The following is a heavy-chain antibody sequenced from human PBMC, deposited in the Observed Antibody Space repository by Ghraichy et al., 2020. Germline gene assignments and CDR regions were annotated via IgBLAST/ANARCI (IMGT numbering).Heavy chain of an antibody. CDR1: GYTFTSYG. J-gene: IGHJ3*02. Sequence: ALVKVSCKASGYTFTSYGISWVRQAPGQGLEWMGWISAYNGNTNYAQKLQGRVTMTTDTSTSTAYMELRSLRSDDTAVYYCARLRITMVRGVIITLDAFDIWGQGTMVTVSS. CDR3: ARLRITMVRGVIITLDAFDI. CDR2: ISAYNGNT. D-gene: IGHD3-10*01. V-gene: IGHV1-18*01.